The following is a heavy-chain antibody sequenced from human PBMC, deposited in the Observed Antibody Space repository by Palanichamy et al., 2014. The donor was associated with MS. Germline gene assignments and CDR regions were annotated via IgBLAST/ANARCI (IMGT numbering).Heavy chain of an antibody. CDR2: INSDGGST. CDR1: GFTFSSYW. Sequence: EVQVVESGGGLVQPGGSLRLSCAASGFTFSSYWMHWVRQAPGKGLVWVSRINSDGGSTNYADSVKGRFTISRDNAKSTLYLQMNSLRAEDTAVYYCARVYCGGDCYLYYYYGMDVWGQGTTVTVSS. J-gene: IGHJ6*02. D-gene: IGHD2-21*02. CDR3: ARVYCGGDCYLYYYYGMDV. V-gene: IGHV3-74*01.